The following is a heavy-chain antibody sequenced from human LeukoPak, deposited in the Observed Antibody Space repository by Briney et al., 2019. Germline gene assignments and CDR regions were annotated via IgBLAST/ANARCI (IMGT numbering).Heavy chain of an antibody. J-gene: IGHJ6*02. V-gene: IGHV3-7*01. CDR3: VRGGGCSGSPMRYGTDV. CDR1: GFTFSSYW. D-gene: IGHD6-19*01. Sequence: GGSLRLSCAASGFTFSSYWMSWVRQAPGKGLEWVANIKQDGSEKYYVDSVKGRFTISRDNAKNSLYLQMNSLRAEDTAVYYCVRGGGCSGSPMRYGTDVWGQGATVTVSS. CDR2: IKQDGSEK.